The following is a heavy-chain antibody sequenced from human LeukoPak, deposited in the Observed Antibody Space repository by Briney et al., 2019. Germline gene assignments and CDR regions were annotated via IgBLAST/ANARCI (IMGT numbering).Heavy chain of an antibody. J-gene: IGHJ4*02. D-gene: IGHD6-13*01. V-gene: IGHV3-7*03. CDR1: GFSFSNYW. Sequence: GGPLRLSCEASGFSFSNYWMTWVRQAPGEGLERVADINGDGSHSYCVDSVKGRFTLSRDDAKNSLFLQMNSLRAEDTAVYYCVKNSGWYCLDYWGQGTLVTVSS. CDR2: INGDGSHS. CDR3: VKNSGWYCLDY.